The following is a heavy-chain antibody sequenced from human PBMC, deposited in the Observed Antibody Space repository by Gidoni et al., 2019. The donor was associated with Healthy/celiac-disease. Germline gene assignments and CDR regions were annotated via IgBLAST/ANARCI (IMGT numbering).Heavy chain of an antibody. D-gene: IGHD3-3*02. CDR1: GFSLSNARMG. CDR2: IFSNDEK. Sequence: QVTLKESGPVLVKPTETLTLTCTVSGFSLSNARMGVSWIRQPPGKALEWLAHIFSNDEKSYSTSLKSRLTISKDTSKSQVVLTMTNMDPVDTATYYCARINANTKVLGYWGQGTLVTVSS. J-gene: IGHJ4*02. CDR3: ARINANTKVLGY. V-gene: IGHV2-26*01.